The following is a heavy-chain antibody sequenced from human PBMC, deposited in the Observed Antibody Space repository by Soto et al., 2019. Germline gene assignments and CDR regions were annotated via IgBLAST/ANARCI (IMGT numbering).Heavy chain of an antibody. Sequence: SETLSLTCTVSGGSISSYYWSWIRQPPGKGLEWIGYIYYSGSTNYNPSLKSRVTISVDTSKNQFSLKLSSVTAADTAVYYCARVYGDSYYYYIDVWGKGTTVPVS. V-gene: IGHV4-59*01. CDR2: IYYSGST. CDR1: GGSISSYY. CDR3: ARVYGDSYYYYIDV. D-gene: IGHD4-17*01. J-gene: IGHJ6*03.